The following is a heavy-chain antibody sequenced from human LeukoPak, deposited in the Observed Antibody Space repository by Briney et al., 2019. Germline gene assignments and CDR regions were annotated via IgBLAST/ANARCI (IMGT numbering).Heavy chain of an antibody. J-gene: IGHJ4*02. CDR2: INPNSGGT. CDR1: GYTFTDFN. V-gene: IGHV1-2*02. Sequence: ASVKVSCKASGYTFTDFNVHWVRQAPGQGLDWMGWINPNSGGTNCAQKFHGRVTMTRDTSISTTYTELSGLTSDDTAVYYCARPRAGTLAFWGQGALVTVSS. CDR3: ARPRAGTLAF. D-gene: IGHD6-19*01.